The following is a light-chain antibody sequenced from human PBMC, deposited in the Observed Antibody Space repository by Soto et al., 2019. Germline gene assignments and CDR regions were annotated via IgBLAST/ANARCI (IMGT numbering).Light chain of an antibody. CDR3: LLYYGGARV. CDR2: GVT. J-gene: IGLJ3*02. Sequence: QTVVTQPASVSGSPGQSITISCTGTSSDIGGYDYVSWYQHHPGKAPKFIIYGVTNRPSGVSHRFSGSKSANTASLTISGLQAEDEAEYYCLLYYGGARVFGGGTKLTVL. V-gene: IGLV2-14*01. CDR1: SSDIGGYDY.